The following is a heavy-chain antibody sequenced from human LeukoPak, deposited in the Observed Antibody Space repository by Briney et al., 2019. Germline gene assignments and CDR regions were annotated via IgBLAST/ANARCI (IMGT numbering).Heavy chain of an antibody. J-gene: IGHJ4*02. CDR2: INPNSGGT. CDR3: ARDLYGGNSISGY. Sequence: ASVKVSCKASGYTFTGYYMHWVRQAPGQGLEWMGRINPNSGGTNYAQKFQGRVTMTRDTSISTAYMELSRLRSDDTAVYYCARDLYGGNSISGYWGQGTLVTVSS. CDR1: GYTFTGYY. V-gene: IGHV1-2*06. D-gene: IGHD4-23*01.